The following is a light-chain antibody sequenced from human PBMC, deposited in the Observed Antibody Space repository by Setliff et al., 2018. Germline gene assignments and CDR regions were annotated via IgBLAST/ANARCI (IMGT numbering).Light chain of an antibody. J-gene: IGLJ1*01. CDR2: KVT. CDR3: SAYAGSNNWGV. Sequence: QSVLTQPPSASGSPEQSVTISCTGTSSDVGGYDYVSWYQQHPGKAPKLLIYKVTKRPSGVPDRFSGSKSGNTASLTVSGLQAEDEADYYCSAYAGSNNWGVFGTGTKVTV. CDR1: SSDVGGYDY. V-gene: IGLV2-8*01.